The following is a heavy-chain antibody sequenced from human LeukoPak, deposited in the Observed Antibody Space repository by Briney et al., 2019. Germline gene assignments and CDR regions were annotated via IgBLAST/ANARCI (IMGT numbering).Heavy chain of an antibody. CDR1: GYSISSGYY. CDR2: IYYSGST. J-gene: IGHJ5*02. V-gene: IGHV4-38-2*01. D-gene: IGHD6-13*01. Sequence: SETLSLXCAVSGYSISSGYYWGWIRQPPGKGLEWIGYIYYSGSTYYNPSLKSRVTISVDTSKNQFSLKLSSVTAADTAVYYCASAGIAAAGTWFDPWGQGTLVTVSS. CDR3: ASAGIAAAGTWFDP.